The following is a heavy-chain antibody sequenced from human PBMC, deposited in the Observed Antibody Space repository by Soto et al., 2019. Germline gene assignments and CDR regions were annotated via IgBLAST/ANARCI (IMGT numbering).Heavy chain of an antibody. J-gene: IGHJ4*02. Sequence: EVQLVESGGGLVQPGGSLRLSCAASGFTVSSNYMSWVRQAPGKGLEWVSVIYSGGSTYFADSVKGRFTISRDNSKNTLYLQMNSLRAEDSAVYYCAREGGGRRYDYWGQGTLVTVSS. V-gene: IGHV3-66*01. D-gene: IGHD1-26*01. CDR1: GFTVSSNY. CDR2: IYSGGST. CDR3: AREGGGRRYDY.